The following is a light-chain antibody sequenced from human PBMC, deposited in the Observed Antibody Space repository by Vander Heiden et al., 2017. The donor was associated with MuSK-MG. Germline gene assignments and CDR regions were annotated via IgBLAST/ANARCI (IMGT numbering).Light chain of an antibody. CDR3: CSDAGGSTFR. Sequence: QSALTQPASVSGSPGQSLPISCTATSSDVGSYNLVSWYQQHPGKAPKLMIYEGTQRPSGVSNRFSGSKSGNTASLTIAGLQAEDEADYYCCSDAGGSTFRFGGGTKLTVL. V-gene: IGLV2-23*03. CDR1: SSDVGSYNL. CDR2: EGT. J-gene: IGLJ3*02.